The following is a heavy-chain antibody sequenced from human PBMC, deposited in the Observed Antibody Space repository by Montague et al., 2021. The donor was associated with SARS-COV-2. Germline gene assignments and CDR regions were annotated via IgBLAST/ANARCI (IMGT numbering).Heavy chain of an antibody. D-gene: IGHD5-24*01. J-gene: IGHJ4*02. CDR1: GGSISTYC. CDR2: VRSGGDT. V-gene: IGHV4-59*08. Sequence: SETLSLTCTVSGGSISTYCWNWIRQSPRKGLQWIGYVRSGGDTDYNPSLKSRVTISVDTSKNQVSLKLTSLTGDDTAVYYCARPQNPGGERWLQAPMYWGRGISVTVSS. CDR3: ARPQNPGGERWLQAPMY.